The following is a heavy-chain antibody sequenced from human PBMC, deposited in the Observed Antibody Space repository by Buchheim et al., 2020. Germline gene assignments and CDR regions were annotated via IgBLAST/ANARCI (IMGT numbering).Heavy chain of an antibody. CDR2: INHSGST. D-gene: IGHD5-24*01. V-gene: IGHV4-34*01. J-gene: IGHJ4*02. Sequence: QVQLQQWGAGLLKPSETLSLTCAVYGGSFSGYYWSWIRQPPGKGLEWIGEINHSGSTNYNPSLKSRVTISVDTSKNQFSLKLSSVTAADTAVYYCASERRDGYNSEDYWGQGTL. CDR1: GGSFSGYY. CDR3: ASERRDGYNSEDY.